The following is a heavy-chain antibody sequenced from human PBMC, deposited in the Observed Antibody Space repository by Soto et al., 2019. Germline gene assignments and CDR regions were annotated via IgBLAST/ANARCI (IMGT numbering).Heavy chain of an antibody. D-gene: IGHD2-15*01. CDR1: GGSISTYS. V-gene: IGHV4-59*01. CDR2: IYYSGTT. CDR3: ARACSDGGCSAS. Sequence: SETLSLTCTVSGGSISTYSWSWIRQPPGKGLEWIGYIYYSGTTNYNPSLKSRVTISLDMSKNQFYLKLSSVTAADTAVYYCARACSDGGCSASWGQGALVPVSS. J-gene: IGHJ5*02.